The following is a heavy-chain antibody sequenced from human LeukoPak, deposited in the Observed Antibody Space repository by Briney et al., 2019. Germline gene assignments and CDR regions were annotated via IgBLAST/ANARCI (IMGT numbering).Heavy chain of an antibody. CDR1: GFTFSSYS. D-gene: IGHD3-3*01. V-gene: IGHV3-21*01. CDR3: ARGPGEWLLLQPNSDY. CDR2: ISSSSSYI. J-gene: IGHJ4*02. Sequence: AGGSLRLSCAASGFTFSSYSMNWVRQAPGKGLEWVSSISSSSSYIYYADSVKGRFTISRDNAKNSLYLQMNSLRAEDTAVYYCARGPGEWLLLQPNSDYWGQGTLVTVSS.